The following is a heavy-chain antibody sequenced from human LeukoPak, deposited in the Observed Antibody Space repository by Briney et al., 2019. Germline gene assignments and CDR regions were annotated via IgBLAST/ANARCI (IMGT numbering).Heavy chain of an antibody. CDR3: ARGATYYYDSSSYDDY. CDR1: GFTFSSYS. V-gene: IGHV3-21*01. Sequence: GGSLRLSCAASGFTFSSYSMNWVRQAPGKGLEWVSSISSSSSYIYYADSVKGRFTISRDNAKNSLYLQMNSLRAEDTAVYYCARGATYYYDSSSYDDYWGQGTLVTVSS. CDR2: ISSSSSYI. D-gene: IGHD3-22*01. J-gene: IGHJ4*02.